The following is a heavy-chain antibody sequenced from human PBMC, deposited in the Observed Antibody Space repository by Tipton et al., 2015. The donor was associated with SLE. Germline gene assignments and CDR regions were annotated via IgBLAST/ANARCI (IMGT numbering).Heavy chain of an antibody. CDR2: IYYSGSS. CDR1: GGSISSYY. J-gene: IGHJ4*02. D-gene: IGHD4-23*01. V-gene: IGHV4-59*01. CDR3: ARGSLETRRLDY. Sequence: TLSLTCSVSGGSISSYYRRWIRQPPGKGLEWIGFIYYSGSSSYNPSLRGRVTMSVDTSRNHFSLRLRSVTPADTAVYYCARGSLETRRLDYWGQGTLVTVSS.